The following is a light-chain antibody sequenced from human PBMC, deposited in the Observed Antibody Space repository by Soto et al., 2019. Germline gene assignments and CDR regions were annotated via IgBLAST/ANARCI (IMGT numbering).Light chain of an antibody. CDR3: CSFAGTNNYV. Sequence: QSVLTQPLSSAGSLGQSVAISCTGTSSDVGAYDHVSWYQHHPGKAPKLMIFEVYKRPSGVPDRFSGSKTGNTASLTVSGLQADDEAEYYCCSFAGTNNYVFGPGTKVTV. V-gene: IGLV2-8*01. J-gene: IGLJ1*01. CDR2: EVY. CDR1: SSDVGAYDH.